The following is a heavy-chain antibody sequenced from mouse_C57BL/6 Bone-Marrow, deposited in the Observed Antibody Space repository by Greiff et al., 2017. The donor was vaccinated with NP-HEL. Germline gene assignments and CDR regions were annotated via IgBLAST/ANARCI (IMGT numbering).Heavy chain of an antibody. CDR2: IYPGDGDT. J-gene: IGHJ3*01. D-gene: IGHD2-1*01. V-gene: IGHV1-82*01. CDR3: ARGGGNYFAWFAY. Sequence: VQLQQSGPELVKPGASVKISCKASGYAFSSSWMNWVKQRPGKGLEWIGRIYPGDGDTNYNGKFKGKATLTADKSSSTAYMQLSSLTSEDSAVYFCARGGGNYFAWFAYWGQGTLVTVSA. CDR1: GYAFSSSW.